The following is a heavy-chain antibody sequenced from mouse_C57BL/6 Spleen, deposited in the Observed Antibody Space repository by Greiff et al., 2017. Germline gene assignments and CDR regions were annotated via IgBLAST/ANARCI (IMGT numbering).Heavy chain of an antibody. CDR1: GYAFSSSW. V-gene: IGHV1-82*01. J-gene: IGHJ4*01. Sequence: QVQLQQSGPELVKPGASVKISCKASGYAFSSSWMNWVKQRPGKGLEWIGRIYPGDGDTNYNGKFKGKATLTAAKSSSTAYMQLSSLTSEDSAVYFCASESPLIYYGYDVGAMDYWGQGTSVTVSS. CDR2: IYPGDGDT. D-gene: IGHD2-2*01. CDR3: ASESPLIYYGYDVGAMDY.